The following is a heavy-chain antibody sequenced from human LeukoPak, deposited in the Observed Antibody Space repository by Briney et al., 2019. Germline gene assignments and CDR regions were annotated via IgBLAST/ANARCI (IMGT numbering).Heavy chain of an antibody. J-gene: IGHJ1*01. CDR3: ARRTGAAPGEFFLH. CDR1: GFIVSDSY. CDR2: IYSSGST. Sequence: HSGGSLRLSCAGSGFIVSDSYTSWVRQGPGKGLEWVSAIYSSGSTDYADSVRGRFTIARDTSKNMVYLQMNSLTAEDTATYYCARRTGAAPGEFFLHWGHGTLVTVSS. V-gene: IGHV3-53*01. D-gene: IGHD6-19*01.